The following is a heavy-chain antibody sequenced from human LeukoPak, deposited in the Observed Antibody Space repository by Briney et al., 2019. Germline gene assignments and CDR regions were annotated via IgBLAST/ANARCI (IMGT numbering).Heavy chain of an antibody. J-gene: IGHJ4*02. CDR3: AREKISGYYRAVIYD. V-gene: IGHV4-59*01. D-gene: IGHD5-12*01. CDR2: IYYSGST. Sequence: SETLPHTCTDAGGSSSSYYWSLIRQSPGKGLEWIGYIYYSGSTNYNPSLKSRVTISVDTSKNQFSLKLRSVTAADTAVFYCAREKISGYYRAVIYDWGQGTLVTVSS. CDR1: GGSSSSYY.